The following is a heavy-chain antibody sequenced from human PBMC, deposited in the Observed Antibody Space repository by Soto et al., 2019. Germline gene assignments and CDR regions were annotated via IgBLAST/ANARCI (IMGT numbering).Heavy chain of an antibody. V-gene: IGHV4-30-2*01. CDR3: ARSYSGGDAYFDY. CDR2: IYQSGST. CDR1: GGSINSAGHS. Sequence: SETLSLTCTVSGGSINSAGHSWGWVRQPPGKGLEWVGYIYQSGSTYYNPSLKSRVTIAADRSKNQFSLNLASVTAADTAVYYCARSYSGGDAYFDYWGQGTVVTVSS. D-gene: IGHD2-21*02. J-gene: IGHJ4*02.